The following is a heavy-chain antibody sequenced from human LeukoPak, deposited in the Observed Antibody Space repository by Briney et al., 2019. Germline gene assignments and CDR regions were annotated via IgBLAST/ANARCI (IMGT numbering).Heavy chain of an antibody. CDR1: GGSFSGYY. J-gene: IGHJ1*01. Sequence: SETLSLTCAVYGGSFSGYYWSWIRQPPGKGLEWIGEINHSGSTNYNPSLKSRVTISVDTSKNQSSLKLSSVTAADTAVYYCARPMVRGQEYFQHWGQGTLVTVSS. V-gene: IGHV4-34*01. D-gene: IGHD3-10*01. CDR2: INHSGST. CDR3: ARPMVRGQEYFQH.